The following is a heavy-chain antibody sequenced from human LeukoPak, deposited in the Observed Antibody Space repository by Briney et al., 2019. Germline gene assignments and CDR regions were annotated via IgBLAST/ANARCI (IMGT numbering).Heavy chain of an antibody. D-gene: IGHD1-7*01. CDR1: GGSFSGYY. V-gene: IGHV4-34*01. CDR2: INHSGST. Sequence: PSETLSLTCAVYGGSFSGYYWSWIRQPPGKEREWSGEINHSGSTNYNPSLKSRVTISVDTSKNQFSLKLSSVTAADTAVYYCARGPQTGTTRRGDKFDYWGQGTLVTVSS. J-gene: IGHJ4*02. CDR3: ARGPQTGTTRRGDKFDY.